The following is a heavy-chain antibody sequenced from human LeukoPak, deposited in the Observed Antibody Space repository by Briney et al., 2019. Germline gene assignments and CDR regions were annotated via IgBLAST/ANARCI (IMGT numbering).Heavy chain of an antibody. CDR3: ARDLGGPLDWPDWGEYYFDY. V-gene: IGHV4-4*02. Sequence: KASETLSLTCAVSGGSISSSNWWSWVRQPPGKGLEWIGEIYHSGSTNYNPSLKSRVTISVDKSKNQFSLKLSSVTAADTAVYYCARDLGGPLDWPDWGEYYFDYWGQGTLVTVSS. D-gene: IGHD3-16*01. J-gene: IGHJ4*02. CDR1: GGSISSSNW. CDR2: IYHSGST.